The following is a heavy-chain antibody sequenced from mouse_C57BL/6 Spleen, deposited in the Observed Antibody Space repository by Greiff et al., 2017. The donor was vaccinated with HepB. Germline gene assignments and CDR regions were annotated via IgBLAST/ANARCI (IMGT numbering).Heavy chain of an antibody. J-gene: IGHJ1*03. D-gene: IGHD1-1*01. CDR1: GYTFTDYE. V-gene: IGHV1-15*01. Sequence: QVHVKQSGAELVRPGASVTLSCKASGYTFTDYEMHWVKQTPVHGLEWIGAIDPETGGTAYNQKFKGKAILTADKSSSTAYMELRSLTSEDSAVYYCTREGDYYGSSQYWYFDVWGTGTTVTVSS. CDR3: TREGDYYGSSQYWYFDV. CDR2: IDPETGGT.